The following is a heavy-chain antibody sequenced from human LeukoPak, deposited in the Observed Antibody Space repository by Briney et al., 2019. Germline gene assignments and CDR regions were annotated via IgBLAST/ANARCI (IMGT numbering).Heavy chain of an antibody. CDR3: ARGYCSSTSCPPGY. D-gene: IGHD2-2*01. V-gene: IGHV4-59*01. CDR1: GGSFSGYY. J-gene: IGHJ4*02. CDR2: IYYSGST. Sequence: SETLSLTCAVYGGSFSGYYWSWIRQPPGKGLEWIGYIYYSGSTNYNPSLKSRVTISVDTSKNQFSLKLGSVTAADTAVYYCARGYCSSTSCPPGYWGQGTLVTVSS.